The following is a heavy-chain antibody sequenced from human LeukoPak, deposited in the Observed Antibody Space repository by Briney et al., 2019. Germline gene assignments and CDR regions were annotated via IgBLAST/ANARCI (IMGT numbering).Heavy chain of an antibody. CDR3: AKYSSTVGYGMDV. CDR1: GFTFSSYS. Sequence: KPGGSLRLSCAASGFTFSSYSMNWVRQAPGKGLEWVSSISSSSSYIYYADSVKGRFTISRDNAKNSLYLQMNSLRAEDTAVYYCAKYSSTVGYGMDVWGQGTTVTVSS. CDR2: ISSSSSYI. J-gene: IGHJ6*02. V-gene: IGHV3-21*01. D-gene: IGHD6-6*01.